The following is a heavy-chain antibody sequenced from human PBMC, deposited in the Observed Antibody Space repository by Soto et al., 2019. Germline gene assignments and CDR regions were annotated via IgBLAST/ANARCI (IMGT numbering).Heavy chain of an antibody. Sequence: QVQLEESGGGVVQPGTSLRLSCVASGFTFSSYGMHWVRQAPGKGLEWVAVIPNTENKKYYADSVKGRFTISRDNSQNTLLLQMDSLMSEDTAVYYCARTAGGRVRGAFDIWGQGTMVTVS. CDR1: GFTFSSYG. CDR3: ARTAGGRVRGAFDI. V-gene: IGHV3-30-3*01. CDR2: IPNTENKK. D-gene: IGHD6-13*01. J-gene: IGHJ3*02.